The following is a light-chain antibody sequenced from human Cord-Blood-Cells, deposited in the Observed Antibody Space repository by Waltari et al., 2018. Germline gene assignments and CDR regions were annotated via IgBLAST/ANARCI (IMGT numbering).Light chain of an antibody. V-gene: IGLV2-14*01. CDR1: SSDVGGYNY. Sequence: QSALTQPASVSGSPGQSITISCTGTSSDVGGYNYVSWYQQHPGKAPKLMIYDVSNRPSGVSIRFSGSKSGNTASLTISELQAEDEADYYCSSYTSSSTVVFGGGTKLTVL. CDR3: SSYTSSSTVV. CDR2: DVS. J-gene: IGLJ2*01.